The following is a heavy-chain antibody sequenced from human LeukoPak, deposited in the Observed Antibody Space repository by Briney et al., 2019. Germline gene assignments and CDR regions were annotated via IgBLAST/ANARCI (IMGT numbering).Heavy chain of an antibody. V-gene: IGHV3-30*02. CDR3: AKDPPSPDPYSNYLFDY. CDR1: GLTFSRYG. Sequence: GGSLRLSCAASGLTFSRYGMHWVRQAPGKGLEWVAYIRYDGSYKHYADSVKGRFTISRDNSKDTLYLQMNSLRGEDTAVYYCAKDPPSPDPYSNYLFDYWGQGTLVTVSS. D-gene: IGHD4-11*01. CDR2: IRYDGSYK. J-gene: IGHJ4*02.